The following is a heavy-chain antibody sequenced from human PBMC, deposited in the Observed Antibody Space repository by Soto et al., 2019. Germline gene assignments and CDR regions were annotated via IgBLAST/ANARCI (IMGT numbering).Heavy chain of an antibody. CDR1: GYTFTDYG. V-gene: IGHV1-18*01. CDR3: ATADAVITINFDY. D-gene: IGHD3-9*01. J-gene: IGHJ4*02. Sequence: ASVKVSCKASGYTFTDYGINWVRQAPGQGLEWMGWISPYNDNTNYAQKFQDRVTMTTDTSTRTAYLELRSLRSDDTAGYDCATADAVITINFDYWGQGTLVTVSS. CDR2: ISPYNDNT.